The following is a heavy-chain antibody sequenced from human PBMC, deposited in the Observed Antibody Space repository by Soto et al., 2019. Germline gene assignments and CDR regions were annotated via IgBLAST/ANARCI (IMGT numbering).Heavy chain of an antibody. J-gene: IGHJ6*02. CDR3: AKDARRGGVAWFGDGIIGCMDV. D-gene: IGHD3-10*01. V-gene: IGHV3-9*01. Sequence: QLVESGGGAVQPGGSLRLSCVASGFTFENYAMHWVRLLPGKGLEWVSGIRWNSGSVGYGDSVKGRFTISRDDVKKSLTLEMISLRPEHTAVYYCAKDARRGGVAWFGDGIIGCMDVWGQGTTVTVSS. CDR2: IRWNSGSV. CDR1: GFTFENYA.